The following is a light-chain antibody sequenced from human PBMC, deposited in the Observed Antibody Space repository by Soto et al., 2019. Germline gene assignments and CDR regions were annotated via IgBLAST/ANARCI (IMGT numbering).Light chain of an antibody. J-gene: IGKJ1*01. CDR2: GTS. CDR1: QSISSS. V-gene: IGKV1-39*01. Sequence: DIKMTQSPSSLSASVGDRVIITCRPSQSISSSLNWYQKKPGRAAKLLIYGTSNLQSAVPSRFSGSGSGTDFTLTISSLQPEDFSNYYCQQSYSTLFGQGTKVDIK. CDR3: QQSYSTL.